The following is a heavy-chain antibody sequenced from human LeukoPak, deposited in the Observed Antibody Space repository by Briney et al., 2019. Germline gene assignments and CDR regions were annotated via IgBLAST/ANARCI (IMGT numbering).Heavy chain of an antibody. J-gene: IGHJ3*02. CDR2: ISYDGSNK. CDR3: ANLGPYSSSWYRAFDI. V-gene: IGHV3-30-3*01. Sequence: GGSLRLSCAASGFTFSSYAMHWVRQAPGKGLEWVAVISYDGSNKYYADSVKGRFTISRDNSKNTLYLQMNSLRAEDTAVYYCANLGPYSSSWYRAFDIWGQGTMVTVSS. CDR1: GFTFSSYA. D-gene: IGHD6-13*01.